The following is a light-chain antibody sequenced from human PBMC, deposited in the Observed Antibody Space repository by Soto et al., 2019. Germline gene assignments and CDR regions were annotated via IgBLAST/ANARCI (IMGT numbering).Light chain of an antibody. CDR1: SSNIGAGYD. J-gene: IGLJ1*01. CDR3: QSYDSGLSGFYV. CDR2: GNS. V-gene: IGLV1-40*01. Sequence: QSVLTQPPSVSGAPGQRVTISCTGSSSNIGAGYDVHWYQQLPGTPPKLLIYGNSNRPSGVPDRFSGSKSGTSASLAITGLQAEEDADYYCQSYDSGLSGFYVFGTGTKLTVL.